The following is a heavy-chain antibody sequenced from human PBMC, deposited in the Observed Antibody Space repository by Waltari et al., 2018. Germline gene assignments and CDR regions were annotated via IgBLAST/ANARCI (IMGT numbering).Heavy chain of an antibody. J-gene: IGHJ2*01. CDR2: IYHSGST. CDR3: ARHPEQLVGYWYFDL. D-gene: IGHD6-6*01. V-gene: IGHV4-38-2*01. CDR1: GSSISSGYY. Sequence: QVQLQESGPGLVKPSETLSLTCEVSGSSISSGYYWGWIRQPPGKGLEWIGSIYHSGSTYQNPSLKSRLTISLDTSKNQFSLKLSSVTAADTAVFYCARHPEQLVGYWYFDLWGRGTLVTVSS.